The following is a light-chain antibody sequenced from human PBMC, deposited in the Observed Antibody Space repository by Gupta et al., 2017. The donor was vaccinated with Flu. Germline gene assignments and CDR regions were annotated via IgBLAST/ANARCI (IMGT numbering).Light chain of an antibody. CDR3: CSYAGTYIWV. CDR1: RRDVGGYDF. J-gene: IGLJ3*02. CDR2: DVH. V-gene: IGLV2-11*01. Sequence: QSALTQPRSVSGSPGQSVTISCTGSRRDVGGYDFVSWYQQNPGKDPKVVIYDVHKRPSGVPDRFSGSKSGNTASLTISGLQAEDEADYYCCSYAGTYIWVFGGGTKVTVL.